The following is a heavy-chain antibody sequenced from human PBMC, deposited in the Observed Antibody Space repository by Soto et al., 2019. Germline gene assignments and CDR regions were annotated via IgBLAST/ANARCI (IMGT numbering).Heavy chain of an antibody. CDR3: ASKSRPRLLLGGAYYYYGMDV. D-gene: IGHD2-15*01. J-gene: IGHJ6*02. Sequence: PSETLSLTCAVYGGSFSGYYWSWIRQPPGKGLEWIGEINHSGSTNYNPSLKSRVTISVDTSKNQFSLKLSSVTAADTAVYYCASKSRPRLLLGGAYYYYGMDVWGQGTTVTVSS. V-gene: IGHV4-34*01. CDR1: GGSFSGYY. CDR2: INHSGST.